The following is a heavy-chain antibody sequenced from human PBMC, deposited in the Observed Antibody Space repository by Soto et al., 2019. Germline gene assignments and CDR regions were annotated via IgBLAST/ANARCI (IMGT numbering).Heavy chain of an antibody. Sequence: TSETLSLTCAVYGGSFSGYYWSWIRQPPGKGLEWIGEINHSGSTNYNPSLKSRVTISVDTSKNQFSLKLSSVTAADTAVYYCARGLDSRGWYRRYYFDYWGQGTLVTVSS. V-gene: IGHV4-34*01. D-gene: IGHD6-19*01. CDR3: ARGLDSRGWYRRYYFDY. CDR2: INHSGST. J-gene: IGHJ4*02. CDR1: GGSFSGYY.